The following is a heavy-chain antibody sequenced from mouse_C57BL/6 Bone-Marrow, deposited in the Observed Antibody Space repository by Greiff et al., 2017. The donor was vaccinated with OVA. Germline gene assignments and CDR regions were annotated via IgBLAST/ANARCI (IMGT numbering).Heavy chain of an antibody. V-gene: IGHV14-4*01. CDR2: IDTENGDT. J-gene: IGHJ2*01. CDR1: GFNIKDDY. Sequence: VQLQQSGAELVRPGASVKLSCTASGFNIKDDYMHWVKERPEQGLEWIGWIDTENGDTEYASKFQGKATITADTSSKTVYLHLSSLTSEDTAVYYCTTYRYWGQGTTLTVSS. CDR3: TTYRY.